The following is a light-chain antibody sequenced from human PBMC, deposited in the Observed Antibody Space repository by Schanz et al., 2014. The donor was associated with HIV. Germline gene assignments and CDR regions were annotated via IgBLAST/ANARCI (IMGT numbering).Light chain of an antibody. J-gene: IGLJ3*02. CDR1: SSDVGGYNY. Sequence: QSALTQPASVSGSPGQSITISCTGTSSDVGGYNYVSWYQQHPGKAPQLMIYDVNNRPSGVSNRFSGSKSGNTASLTISGLQAEDEADYYCGSCSTTNTCTFGGGTKLTVL. V-gene: IGLV2-14*03. CDR3: GSCSTTNTCT. CDR2: DVN.